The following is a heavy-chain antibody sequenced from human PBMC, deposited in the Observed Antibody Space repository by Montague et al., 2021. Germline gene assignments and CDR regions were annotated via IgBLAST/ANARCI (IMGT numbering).Heavy chain of an antibody. J-gene: IGHJ6*02. CDR1: GFTFSSYW. CDR3: VRDLGHCAGGSCGV. V-gene: IGHV3-74*01. Sequence: SLRLSCAASGFTFSSYWMGWVRQAPGKGLVCVSRINGDGSSTNYADSVKGRFTISRDNAKNTLYLQMNNLRAEDTAVYYCVRDLGHCAGGSCGVWGQGTTVTVSS. CDR2: INGDGSST. D-gene: IGHD2-15*01.